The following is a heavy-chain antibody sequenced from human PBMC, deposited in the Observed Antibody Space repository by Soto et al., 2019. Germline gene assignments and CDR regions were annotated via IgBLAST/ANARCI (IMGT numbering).Heavy chain of an antibody. CDR2: IYYSGST. Sequence: KPSETLSLTCTVSGGSVSSGSYYWSWIRQPPGKGLEWIGYIYYSGSTNYNPSLKSRVTISVDTSKNQFSLKLSSVTAADTAVYYCARYYYDSSGARGFQHWGQGTLVTVSS. D-gene: IGHD3-22*01. V-gene: IGHV4-61*01. CDR3: ARYYYDSSGARGFQH. CDR1: GGSVSSGSYY. J-gene: IGHJ1*01.